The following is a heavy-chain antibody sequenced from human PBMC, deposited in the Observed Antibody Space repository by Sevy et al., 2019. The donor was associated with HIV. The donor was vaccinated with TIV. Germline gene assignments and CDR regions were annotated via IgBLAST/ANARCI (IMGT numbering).Heavy chain of an antibody. J-gene: IGHJ5*02. CDR1: GYSFTNYG. D-gene: IGHD3-3*02. Sequence: ASVKVSCKASGYSFTNYGIGWVRQAPGQGLEWMGWISGYNGYTNYAQNLQGRVTMTTETSTSTAYMELRSLGSDDTAIYYCAKEGKNIRSWFDPWGQGTLVTVSS. CDR2: ISGYNGYT. CDR3: AKEGKNIRSWFDP. V-gene: IGHV1-18*01.